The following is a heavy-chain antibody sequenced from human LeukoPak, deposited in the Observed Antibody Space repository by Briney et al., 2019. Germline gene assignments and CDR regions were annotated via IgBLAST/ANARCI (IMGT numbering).Heavy chain of an antibody. CDR3: ARDDGGNPNDAFDI. D-gene: IGHD4-23*01. CDR1: GFTFSDFW. V-gene: IGHV3-74*01. Sequence: GGSLRLSCAASGFTFSDFWMHWVRQAPGKGLVWVSRINSNEGSRGYADSVRGRFTISRDNAQNTLYLQMNGLRAEDTAVYYCARDDGGNPNDAFDIWGQGTMVTVSS. J-gene: IGHJ3*02. CDR2: INSNEGSR.